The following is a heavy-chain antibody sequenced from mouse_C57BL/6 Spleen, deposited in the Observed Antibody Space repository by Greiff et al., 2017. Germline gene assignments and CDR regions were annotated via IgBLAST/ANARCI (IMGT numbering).Heavy chain of an antibody. V-gene: IGHV14-4*01. J-gene: IGHJ1*03. CDR2: IDPENGDT. Sequence: VQLQQSGAELVRPGASVKLSCTASGFNIKDDYMHWVKQRPEQGLEWIGWIDPENGDTEYASKFQGKATITADTSSNTAYLQLSSLTSEDTAVYYCTRGIYYGSSFHWYFDVWGTGTTVTVSS. CDR3: TRGIYYGSSFHWYFDV. D-gene: IGHD1-1*01. CDR1: GFNIKDDY.